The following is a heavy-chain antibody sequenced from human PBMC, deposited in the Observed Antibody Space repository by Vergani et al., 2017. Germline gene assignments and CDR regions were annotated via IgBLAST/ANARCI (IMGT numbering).Heavy chain of an antibody. CDR1: GGSISSYY. Sequence: QVQLQESGPGLVKPSETLSLTCTVSGGSISSYYWSWIRQPPGKGLEWIGSIYYSGSTYYNPSLKSRVTISVDTSKNQFSLKLSSVTAADTAVYYCARPGSDSSGWYPRYWGQGTLVTVSS. V-gene: IGHV4-59*12. CDR2: IYYSGST. CDR3: ARPGSDSSGWYPRY. D-gene: IGHD6-19*01. J-gene: IGHJ1*01.